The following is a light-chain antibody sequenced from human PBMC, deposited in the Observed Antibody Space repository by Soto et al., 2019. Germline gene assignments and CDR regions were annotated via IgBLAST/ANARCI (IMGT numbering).Light chain of an antibody. Sequence: TQSPATLSVSPGDRATLSCRASQSVGSVFAWYQQKRGPPPRLLIYGASNRATGIPDRFSGSGSGTDFTLTISRLEHEDFAVYYCQQYGSSGTFGQGTKVDIK. CDR3: QQYGSSGT. CDR1: QSVGSVF. J-gene: IGKJ1*01. CDR2: GAS. V-gene: IGKV3-20*01.